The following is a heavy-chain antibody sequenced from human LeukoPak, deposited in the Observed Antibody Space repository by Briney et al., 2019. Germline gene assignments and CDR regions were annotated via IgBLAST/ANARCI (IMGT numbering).Heavy chain of an antibody. CDR2: INHSGST. V-gene: IGHV4-34*01. Sequence: SETLSLTCAVYGGSFSGYYWSWIRQPPGKGLEWIGEINHSGSTNYNPPLKSRVTISVDTSKNQFSLKLSSVTAADTAVYYCASETYYYGSGSYWEVYWGQGTLVTVSS. J-gene: IGHJ4*02. CDR1: GGSFSGYY. CDR3: ASETYYYGSGSYWEVY. D-gene: IGHD3-10*01.